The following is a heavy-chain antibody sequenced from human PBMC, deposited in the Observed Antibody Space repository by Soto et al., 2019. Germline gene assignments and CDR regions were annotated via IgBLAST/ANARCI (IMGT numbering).Heavy chain of an antibody. V-gene: IGHV3-21*01. CDR2: ISSSSSYI. CDR1: GFTFSSYS. CDR3: ARDREYSSSSDPYYFDY. D-gene: IGHD6-6*01. J-gene: IGHJ4*02. Sequence: GGSLRLSCAASGFTFSSYSMNWVRQAPGKGLEWVSSISSSSSYIYYADSVKGRFTIARDNAKNSLYLQMNSLRAEDTAVYYCARDREYSSSSDPYYFDYWGQGTLVTVSS.